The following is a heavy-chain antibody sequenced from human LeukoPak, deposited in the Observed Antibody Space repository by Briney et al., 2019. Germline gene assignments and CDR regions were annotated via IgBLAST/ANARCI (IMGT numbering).Heavy chain of an antibody. CDR2: ISHTGGS. CDR1: GGSISSGDYY. CDR3: ARGTTGDLWFDP. J-gene: IGHJ5*02. D-gene: IGHD7-27*01. Sequence: TSETLSLTCTVSGGSISSGDYYWNWIRQPPGKGLEWIIYISHTGGSFYNPSLKSRVSMSVDRSKNQFSLNLNSVTAADTAVYYCARGTTGDLWFDPWGQGTLVTVSS. V-gene: IGHV4-30-2*01.